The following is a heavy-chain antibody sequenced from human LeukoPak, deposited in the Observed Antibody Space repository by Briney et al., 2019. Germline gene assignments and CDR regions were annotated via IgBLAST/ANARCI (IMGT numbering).Heavy chain of an antibody. D-gene: IGHD3-3*01. V-gene: IGHV1-18*01. CDR1: GYTFTSYG. J-gene: IGHJ6*04. Sequence: ASVKVSCKASGYTFTSYGMSWVRLAPGQGLEWMGWISAYNGNTNYAQKLQGRVTMNTDTSTNTPYMEPRSLRCDDTAVYYRARSELTIFGVVTGSMAVWGKRTTVTASS. CDR3: ARSELTIFGVVTGSMAV. CDR2: ISAYNGNT.